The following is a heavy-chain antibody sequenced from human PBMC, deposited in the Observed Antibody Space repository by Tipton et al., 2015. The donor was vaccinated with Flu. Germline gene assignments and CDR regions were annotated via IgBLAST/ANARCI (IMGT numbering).Heavy chain of an antibody. CDR2: INPNSGGT. D-gene: IGHD3-22*01. Sequence: QLVQSGAEVKEPGASVKVSCKASGYAFTGYYMHWVRQAPGQGLEWMGWINPNSGGTNYAQKFQGRVTMTRDTSISTAYMELSRLRSDDTAVYYCARDQMIVVVMAYYGMDVWGQGTTVTVSS. V-gene: IGHV1-2*02. J-gene: IGHJ6*02. CDR3: ARDQMIVVVMAYYGMDV. CDR1: GYAFTGYY.